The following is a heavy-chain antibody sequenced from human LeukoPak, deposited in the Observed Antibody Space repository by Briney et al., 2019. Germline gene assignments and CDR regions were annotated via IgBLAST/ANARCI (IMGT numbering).Heavy chain of an antibody. CDR3: ASLGAVAPLGY. D-gene: IGHD6-19*01. CDR2: INPNSGDT. Sequence: ASVKVSCKSSGYSFSGYYMHWVRQAPGQGLEWMGWINPNSGDTKYAQKFQGRVTMTRDTSISTAYMELSRLRSDDTAVYCCASLGAVAPLGYWGQGTLVTVSP. CDR1: GYSFSGYY. V-gene: IGHV1-2*02. J-gene: IGHJ4*02.